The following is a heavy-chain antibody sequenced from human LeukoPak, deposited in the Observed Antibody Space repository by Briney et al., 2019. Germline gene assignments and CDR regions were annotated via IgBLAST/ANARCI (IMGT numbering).Heavy chain of an antibody. D-gene: IGHD3-22*01. CDR1: GFIFSSYA. Sequence: GGSLRLSCAASGFIFSSYAMSWVRQAPGKGLEWVSAISGSGGSTYYADSVKGRFTISRDNSKNTLYLQMNGLRAEDTAVYYCAKEGDSSGYYPDYWGQGTLVTVSS. CDR3: AKEGDSSGYYPDY. J-gene: IGHJ4*02. CDR2: ISGSGGST. V-gene: IGHV3-23*01.